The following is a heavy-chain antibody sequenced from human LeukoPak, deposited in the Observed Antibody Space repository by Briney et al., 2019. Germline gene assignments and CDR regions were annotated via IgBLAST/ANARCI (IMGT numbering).Heavy chain of an antibody. CDR2: INHSGST. D-gene: IGHD6-13*01. V-gene: IGHV4-34*01. J-gene: IGHJ6*03. CDR1: GGSISNYY. Sequence: SETLSLTCTVSGGSISNYYWNWIRQPPGKGLEWIGEINHSGSTNYNPSLKSRVTISVDTSKNQFSLKLSSVTAADTAVYYCARGWGSSWPRPYYYYYMDVWGKGTTVTVSS. CDR3: ARGWGSSWPRPYYYYYMDV.